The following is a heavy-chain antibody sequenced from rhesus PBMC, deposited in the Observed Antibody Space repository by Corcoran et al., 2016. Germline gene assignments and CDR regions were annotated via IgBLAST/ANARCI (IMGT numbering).Heavy chain of an antibody. CDR2: INGNSGNT. Sequence: QVPLQESGPGLVKPSAPLSLPFAFSCPPISSYLLLWLTHPPGKGLEGFGEINGNSGNTHYNPARKSRVTTSKDASKNQFSLKLSSVTAADTAVYYCARDDGNYFDQWGQGVLVTVSS. J-gene: IGHJ4*01. V-gene: IGHV4-80*01. CDR3: ARDDGNYFDQ. D-gene: IGHD3-9*01. CDR1: CPPISSYL.